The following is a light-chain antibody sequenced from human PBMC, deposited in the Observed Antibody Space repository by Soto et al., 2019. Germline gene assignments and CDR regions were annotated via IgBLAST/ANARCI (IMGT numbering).Light chain of an antibody. CDR3: NSYSGGHYLYL. J-gene: IGLJ1*01. CDR1: STDVGGYNY. CDR2: DVS. Sequence: QSVLTQPASVSGSPRQSITISCTGTSTDVGGYNYVSWYQQHPGKAPKLLISDVSNRPSGVSFRFSGSKSGNTASLTISGLQAEDEADYYCNSYSGGHYLYLFGTGNEVTV. V-gene: IGLV2-14*01.